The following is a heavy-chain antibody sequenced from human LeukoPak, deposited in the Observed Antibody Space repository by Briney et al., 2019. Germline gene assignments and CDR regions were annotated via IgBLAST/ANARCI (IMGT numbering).Heavy chain of an antibody. D-gene: IGHD3-10*01. Sequence: GGSLRLSCAASGFTLSSYWMHWVRQVPGKGLVWVSRINPDGSTTTYADSVKGRFTISRDNAKNALYLQMNSLRAEDTAVYYCARVRVGAYDFEYWGQGTLVTVSS. CDR3: ARVRVGAYDFEY. J-gene: IGHJ4*02. CDR1: GFTLSSYW. CDR2: INPDGSTT. V-gene: IGHV3-74*01.